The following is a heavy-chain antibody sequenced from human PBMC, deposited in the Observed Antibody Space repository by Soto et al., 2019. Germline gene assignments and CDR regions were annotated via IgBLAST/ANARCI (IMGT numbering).Heavy chain of an antibody. V-gene: IGHV4-4*07. CDR2: IYTSGST. D-gene: IGHD6-13*01. CDR1: GGSISSYY. J-gene: IGHJ4*02. CDR3: ASLRIAAAGMWNYFDY. Sequence: SETLSLTCTVSGGSISSYYWSWMRQPAGKGLEWIGRIYTSGSTNYNPSLKSRVTMSVDTSKNQFSLKLSSVTAADTAVYYCASLRIAAAGMWNYFDYWGQGTLVTVSS.